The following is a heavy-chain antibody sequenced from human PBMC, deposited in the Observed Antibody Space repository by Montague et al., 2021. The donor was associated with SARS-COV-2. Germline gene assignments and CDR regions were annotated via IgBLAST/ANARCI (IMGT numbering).Heavy chain of an antibody. CDR1: GFSLSTSGVG. CDR3: AHSRLYYDILTGYYSLGYYFDY. J-gene: IGHJ4*02. V-gene: IGHV2-5*02. D-gene: IGHD3-9*01. CDR2: IYWDDDK. Sequence: PALVNPTQTLTLTCTFSGFSLSTSGVGVGWIRQPPGKALEWLALIYWDDDKRYSPSLKSRLTITKDTSKNQVVLTMTNMDPVDTATYYCAHSRLYYDILTGYYSLGYYFDYWGQGTLVTVSS.